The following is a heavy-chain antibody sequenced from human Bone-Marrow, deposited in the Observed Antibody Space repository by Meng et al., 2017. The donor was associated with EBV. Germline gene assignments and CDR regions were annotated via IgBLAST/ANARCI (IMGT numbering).Heavy chain of an antibody. Sequence: EVQLVESGGGLGQPGGSXXLSCAASGFTFSSYSMNWVRQAPGKGLEWVSSISSSSSYIYYADSVKGRFTISRDNGKNSLYLQMNSLRAEDTAVYYCAREATLTTYCYWGQGILVTVSS. V-gene: IGHV3-21*01. J-gene: IGHJ4*02. CDR2: ISSSSSYI. CDR3: AREATLTTYCY. CDR1: GFTFSSYS. D-gene: IGHD4-17*01.